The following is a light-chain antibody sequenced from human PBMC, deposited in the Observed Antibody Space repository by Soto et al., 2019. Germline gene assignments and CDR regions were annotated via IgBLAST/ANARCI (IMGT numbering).Light chain of an antibody. CDR3: SSYTSSNTYV. CDR2: DVT. V-gene: IGLV2-14*01. CDR1: SSDVGAYNF. J-gene: IGLJ1*01. Sequence: QSALTQPASVSGSPGQSITISCTGTSSDVGAYNFVSWYQQHPGKAPKLMIYDVTNRPSGVSNRFSGSKSGNTASLTISGLQTDDETDYYCSSYTSSNTYVSGTGTKVTVL.